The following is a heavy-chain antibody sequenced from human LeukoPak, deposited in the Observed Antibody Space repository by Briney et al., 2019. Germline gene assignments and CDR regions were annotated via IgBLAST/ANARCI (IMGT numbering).Heavy chain of an antibody. J-gene: IGHJ6*03. D-gene: IGHD6-6*01. CDR2: IYYSGNT. Sequence: KTSETLSLTCTVSGGSISNKYWSWIRQPPGKGLEWIGYIYYSGNTNYNPSLKSRVTILVDTSKNQVSLKLSSVTAADTAVYFCARDWGVGGRPGYMDVWGKGTTVTISS. CDR3: ARDWGVGGRPGYMDV. CDR1: GGSISNKY. V-gene: IGHV4-59*01.